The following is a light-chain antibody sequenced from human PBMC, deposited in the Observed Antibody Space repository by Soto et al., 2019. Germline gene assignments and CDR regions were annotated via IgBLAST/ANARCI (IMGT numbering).Light chain of an antibody. CDR2: DVS. CDR1: SSDVGGYSY. V-gene: IGLV2-11*01. Sequence: QSALTQPRSVSGSPGQSVTISCTGTSSDVGGYSYVSWYQQHPGKAPKLMIYDVSERPPGVPDRFSGSKSGNTASLTISGLQAEDEADYYCCSFAGSYTWVFGGGTKVTVL. CDR3: CSFAGSYTWV. J-gene: IGLJ3*02.